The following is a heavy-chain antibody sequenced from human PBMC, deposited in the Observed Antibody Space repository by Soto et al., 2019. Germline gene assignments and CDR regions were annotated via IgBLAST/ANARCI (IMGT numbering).Heavy chain of an antibody. J-gene: IGHJ5*02. V-gene: IGHV1-18*04. CDR2: ISAYNGNT. D-gene: IGHD6-25*01. Sequence: ASVKVSCKASGYTFTSYGISWVRQAPGQGLEWMGWISAYNGNTNYAQKLQGRVTMTTDTSTSTAYMELRSLRSDDTAVYYCERGPQRLRRENWLDPSGQGPLVTVSS. CDR3: ERGPQRLRRENWLDP. CDR1: GYTFTSYG.